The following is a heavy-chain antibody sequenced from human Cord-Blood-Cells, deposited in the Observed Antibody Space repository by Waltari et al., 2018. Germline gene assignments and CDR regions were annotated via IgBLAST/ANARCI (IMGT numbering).Heavy chain of an antibody. CDR1: GGSISSSSYY. V-gene: IGHV4-39*01. Sequence: QLQLQESGPGLVKPSETLSLTCTVSGGSISSSSYYWGWIRQPPGKGLEWFVSIYYSGSTYYNPSLKSRVTISVDTSKNQFSLKLSSVTAADTAVYYCAIGYCSSTSCYDAFDIWGQGTMVTVSS. CDR3: AIGYCSSTSCYDAFDI. D-gene: IGHD2-2*01. J-gene: IGHJ3*02. CDR2: IYYSGST.